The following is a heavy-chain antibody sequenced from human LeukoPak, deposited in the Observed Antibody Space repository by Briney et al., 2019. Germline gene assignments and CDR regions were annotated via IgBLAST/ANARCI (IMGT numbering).Heavy chain of an antibody. Sequence: GGSLRLSCAASGFTFSSYAMHWVRQAPGKGLEWVAVISYDGSNKYYADSVKGRFTISRDNSKNTLYLLMNSLRAEDTAVYYCARDQPPNYDILTGYSRGFDYWGQGTLVTVSS. CDR1: GFTFSSYA. CDR3: ARDQPPNYDILTGYSRGFDY. V-gene: IGHV3-30*04. CDR2: ISYDGSNK. J-gene: IGHJ4*02. D-gene: IGHD3-9*01.